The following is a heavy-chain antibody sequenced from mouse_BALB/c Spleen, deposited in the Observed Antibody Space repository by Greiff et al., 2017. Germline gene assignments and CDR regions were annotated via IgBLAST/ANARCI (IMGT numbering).Heavy chain of an antibody. CDR2: INPYNDGT. V-gene: IGHV1-14*01. D-gene: IGHD1-1*01. CDR3: ARWITTVVAGMDY. Sequence: VQLQQSGPELVKPGASVKMSCKASGYTFTSYVMHWVKQKPGQGLEWIGYINPYNDGTKYNEKFKGKATLTSDKSSSTAYMELSSLTSEDSAVYYCARWITTVVAGMDYWGQGTSVTVSS. J-gene: IGHJ4*01. CDR1: GYTFTSYV.